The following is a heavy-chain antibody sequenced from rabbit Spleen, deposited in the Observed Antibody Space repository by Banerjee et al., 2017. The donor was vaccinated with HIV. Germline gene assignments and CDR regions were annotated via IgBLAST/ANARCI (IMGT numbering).Heavy chain of an antibody. CDR1: GFSFNSGYD. CDR3: ARDTSSSFSSYGMDL. V-gene: IGHV1S40*01. J-gene: IGHJ6*01. D-gene: IGHD1-1*01. Sequence: QSLEESGGGLVKPGTSLTLTCRASGFSFNSGYDMCWVRQAPGKGLEWVACAYAGSSGSTYSATWAKGRCTISKSSSTTVTLQMTGLTAADTATYFCARDTSSSFSSYGMDLWGQGTLVTVS. CDR2: AYAGSSGST.